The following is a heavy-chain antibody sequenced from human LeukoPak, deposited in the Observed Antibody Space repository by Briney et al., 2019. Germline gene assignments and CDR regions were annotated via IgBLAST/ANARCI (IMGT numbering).Heavy chain of an antibody. CDR1: GFTSSSYA. CDR3: AKDQFGGLYFDY. Sequence: GGSLRLSCAASGFTSSSYAMSWVRQAPGEGLEWVSAISGSGGSTYYADSVKGRFTISRDNSKNTLYLQMNSARAEDTAVYYCAKDQFGGLYFDYWGQGTLVTVSS. CDR2: ISGSGGST. D-gene: IGHD3-10*01. V-gene: IGHV3-23*01. J-gene: IGHJ4*02.